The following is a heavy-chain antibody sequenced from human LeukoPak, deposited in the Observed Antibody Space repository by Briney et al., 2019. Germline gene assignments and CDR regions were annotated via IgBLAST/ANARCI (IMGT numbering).Heavy chain of an antibody. CDR3: ARLGMVGAFDY. D-gene: IGHD2-15*01. CDR1: GGSIISGGSY. Sequence: PSETLSLTCTVSGGSIISGGSYWGWIRQPPGKGLEWVGSISYSGITYYKSSLKSRVSISVDTSKNQFSLKLSSVTAADTAVYYCARLGMVGAFDYWGQGTLVTVSS. J-gene: IGHJ4*02. CDR2: ISYSGIT. V-gene: IGHV4-39*07.